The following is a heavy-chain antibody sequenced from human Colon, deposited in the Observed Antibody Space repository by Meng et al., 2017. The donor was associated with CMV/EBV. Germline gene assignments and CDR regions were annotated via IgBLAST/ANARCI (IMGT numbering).Heavy chain of an antibody. CDR1: GYTFTSYA. Sequence: QVQLVQSGAEVKKPGASVKVSRKASGYTFTSYAMHWVRQAPGQRLEWMGWINAGNGNTKYSQKFQGRVTITRDTSASTAYMELSSLRSEDTAVYYCARGPTGTVTLLDYWGQGTLVTVSS. J-gene: IGHJ4*02. D-gene: IGHD4-17*01. CDR3: ARGPTGTVTLLDY. V-gene: IGHV1-3*01. CDR2: INAGNGNT.